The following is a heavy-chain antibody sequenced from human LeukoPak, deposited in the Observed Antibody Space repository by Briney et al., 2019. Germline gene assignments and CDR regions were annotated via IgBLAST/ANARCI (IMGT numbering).Heavy chain of an antibody. CDR1: GFTFSSYG. D-gene: IGHD3-22*01. CDR3: ARDGYYYDSSGERIYYYGMDV. J-gene: IGHJ6*02. CDR2: ISSSSSTI. Sequence: GGSLRLSCAASGFTFSSYGMHWVRQAPGKGLEWVSYISSSSSTIYYADSVKGRFTISRDNAKNSLYLQMNSLRAEDTAVYYCARDGYYYDSSGERIYYYGMDVWGQGTTVTVSS. V-gene: IGHV3-48*04.